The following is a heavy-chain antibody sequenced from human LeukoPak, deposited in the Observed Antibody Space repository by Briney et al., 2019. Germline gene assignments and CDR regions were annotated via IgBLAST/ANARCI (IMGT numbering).Heavy chain of an antibody. V-gene: IGHV3-15*01. CDR2: INSKTNGGTT. CDR1: EFTFNNAW. D-gene: IGHD2-8*01. CDR3: VTERNGAFDY. J-gene: IGHJ4*02. Sequence: GESLRLSCAASEFTFNNAWMNWVRQAPGKGLEWVGLINSKTNGGTTHYAAPVKGRFTISRDDSKNTLYLQMNSLKMEDTAMYYCVTERNGAFDYWGQGTLVTVSS.